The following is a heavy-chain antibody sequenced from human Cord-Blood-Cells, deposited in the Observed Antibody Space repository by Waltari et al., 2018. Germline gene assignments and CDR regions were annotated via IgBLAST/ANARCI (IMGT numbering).Heavy chain of an antibody. CDR2: IYHSGST. D-gene: IGHD3-10*01. Sequence: WIWEIYHSGSTNYNPSLKSRVTISVDKSKNQFSLKLSSVTAADTAVYYCARTTMVQGVIIDFDYWGQGTLVTVSS. CDR3: ARTTMVQGVIIDFDY. J-gene: IGHJ4*02. V-gene: IGHV4-4*02.